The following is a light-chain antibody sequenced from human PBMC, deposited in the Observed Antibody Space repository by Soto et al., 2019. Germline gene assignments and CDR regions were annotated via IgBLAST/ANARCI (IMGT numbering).Light chain of an antibody. Sequence: QAVVTQAPSVSGTPGQRVTISCSGTSSNIGSNTVNWYQQLPGTAPKLLIYNNDQRPSGVPDRFSGSKSGTSASLAIGGLQSEDEADYYCAAWDDSLNGWVFGGGTKVTGL. V-gene: IGLV1-44*01. CDR1: SSNIGSNT. J-gene: IGLJ3*02. CDR3: AAWDDSLNGWV. CDR2: NND.